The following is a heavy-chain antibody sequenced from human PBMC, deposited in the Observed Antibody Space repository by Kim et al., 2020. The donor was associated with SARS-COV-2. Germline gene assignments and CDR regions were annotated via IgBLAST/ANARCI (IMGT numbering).Heavy chain of an antibody. J-gene: IGHJ2*01. V-gene: IGHV1-2*02. D-gene: IGHD5-12*01. CDR3: ASSITRGWYFDL. Sequence: NYAQQFQGRVTMTRDTSISTAYMELSRLRSDDTAVYYCASSITRGWYFDLWGRGTLVPVSS.